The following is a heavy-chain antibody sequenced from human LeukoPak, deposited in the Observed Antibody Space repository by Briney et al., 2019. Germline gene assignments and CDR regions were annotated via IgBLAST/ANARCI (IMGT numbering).Heavy chain of an antibody. Sequence: GGSLRLSCAASGFTFSSYSMSWVRQAPGKGLEWVSAISGSAGSTHYADSVKGRFTISRDNSKNTLYLQMDSLRADDTAVYYCAKGRAKATVTAGDHWGQGTLATVSS. J-gene: IGHJ4*02. CDR1: GFTFSSYS. CDR3: AKGRAKATVTAGDH. V-gene: IGHV3-23*01. CDR2: ISGSAGST. D-gene: IGHD4-17*01.